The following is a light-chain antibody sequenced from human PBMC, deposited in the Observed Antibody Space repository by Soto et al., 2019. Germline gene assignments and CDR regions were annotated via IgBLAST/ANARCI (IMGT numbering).Light chain of an antibody. CDR3: LQYQSDWT. CDR1: QSISRQ. CDR2: QES. V-gene: IGKV1-5*03. J-gene: IGKJ1*01. Sequence: DIQMTQSPSTLSASVGDRVSITCRASQSISRQLAWYQQKPGKAPNLLIYQESNLETGVPSRFTGSGSGTEFTLTIISLQPDDLAAYYFLQYQSDWTFGKGTKVEVK.